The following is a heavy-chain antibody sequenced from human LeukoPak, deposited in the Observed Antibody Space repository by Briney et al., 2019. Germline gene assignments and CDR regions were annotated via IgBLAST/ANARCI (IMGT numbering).Heavy chain of an antibody. CDR2: ISSSSSYT. CDR3: VPGSTNAFDI. CDR1: GFTFSNYA. Sequence: GASLRLSCAASGFTFSNYAMSWVRQAPGKGLEWVSYISSSSSYTNYADSVKGRFTISRDNAKNSLYLQMNSLRAEDTAVYARVPGSTNAFDIWGQGTMVTVSS. J-gene: IGHJ3*02. V-gene: IGHV3-11*06. D-gene: IGHD2-2*01.